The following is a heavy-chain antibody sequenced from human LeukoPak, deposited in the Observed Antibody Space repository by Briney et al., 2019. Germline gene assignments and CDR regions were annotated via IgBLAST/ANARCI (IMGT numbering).Heavy chain of an antibody. V-gene: IGHV1-18*01. CDR2: INAYNGNT. J-gene: IGHJ4*02. D-gene: IGHD3-16*01. Sequence: ASVKVSCKASGYTFTSYGISWVRQAPGQGLEWMGWINAYNGNTNYAQKLQGRVTMTTDTSTSTAYMELRNLRPDDTAVYYCARGGPAARLITFGGVTDYWGQGTLVTVSS. CDR1: GYTFTSYG. CDR3: ARGGPAARLITFGGVTDY.